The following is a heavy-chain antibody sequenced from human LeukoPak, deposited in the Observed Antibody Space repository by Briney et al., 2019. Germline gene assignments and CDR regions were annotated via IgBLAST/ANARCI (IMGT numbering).Heavy chain of an antibody. CDR1: GYTFTSYD. CDR2: MNPNSGNT. CDR3: TSTRVDTAMVTDY. Sequence: ASVKVSRKASGYTFTSYDINWVRQATGQGLEWMGWMNPNSGNTGYAQKFQGRVTMTRNTSISTAYVELSSLRSEDTAVYYCTSTRVDTAMVTDYWGQGTLVTVSS. D-gene: IGHD5-18*01. V-gene: IGHV1-8*01. J-gene: IGHJ4*02.